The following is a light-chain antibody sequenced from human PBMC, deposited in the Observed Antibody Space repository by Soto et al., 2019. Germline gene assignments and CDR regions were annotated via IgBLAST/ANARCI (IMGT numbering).Light chain of an antibody. J-gene: IGLJ1*01. CDR3: CSYAGSSTFVYV. CDR1: SSDVVSYNL. CDR2: EVS. Sequence: QSVLTQPASVSGSPGQSITISCTGTSSDVVSYNLVSWYQQHPGKAPKLMIYEVSKRPSGVSNRFSGSKSGNTASLTISGLQAEVEADYYCCSYAGSSTFVYVFGTGTKVTVL. V-gene: IGLV2-23*02.